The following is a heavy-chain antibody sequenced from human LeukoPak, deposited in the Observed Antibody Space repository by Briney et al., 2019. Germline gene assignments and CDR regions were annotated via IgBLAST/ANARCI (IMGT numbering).Heavy chain of an antibody. Sequence: GTSVKVSCKASGFTFTSSAMQWVRQARGQRLEWIGWIVVGSGNTNYAQKFQERVTITRYMSTSTAYMELSSLRSEDTAVYYCARGAGYCSAGSCYSWFDPWGQGTLVTVSS. CDR2: IVVGSGNT. CDR1: GFTFTSSA. J-gene: IGHJ5*02. CDR3: ARGAGYCSAGSCYSWFDP. V-gene: IGHV1-58*02. D-gene: IGHD2-15*01.